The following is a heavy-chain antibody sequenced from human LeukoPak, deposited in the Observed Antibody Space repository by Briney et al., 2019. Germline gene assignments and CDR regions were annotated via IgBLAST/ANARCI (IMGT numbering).Heavy chain of an antibody. J-gene: IGHJ4*02. Sequence: GGSLRLSCAVSGFTFSDYYMGWVRQAPGKGLEWVGRIRNKVDSYTTEYAASVRGRFTISRDDSVTSLYLQMNSLKTEDTAVYYCARIFWGGTTFEDYWGQGTLVTVSS. CDR3: ARIFWGGTTFEDY. V-gene: IGHV3-72*01. CDR1: GFTFSDYY. CDR2: IRNKVDSYTT. D-gene: IGHD1-26*01.